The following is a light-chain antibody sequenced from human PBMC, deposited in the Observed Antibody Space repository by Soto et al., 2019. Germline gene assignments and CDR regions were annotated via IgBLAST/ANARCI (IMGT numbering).Light chain of an antibody. CDR3: QQYNSYWT. CDR2: KAS. CDR1: QSISSW. Sequence: DIQMTQSPSTLSASVGDRATITCRASQSISSWLAWYQQKPGKAPKLLIYKASSLESGVPSRFSGSGSGTEFSLTISSLQPDDFATYYCQQYNSYWTFSQGTKVEIK. J-gene: IGKJ1*01. V-gene: IGKV1-5*03.